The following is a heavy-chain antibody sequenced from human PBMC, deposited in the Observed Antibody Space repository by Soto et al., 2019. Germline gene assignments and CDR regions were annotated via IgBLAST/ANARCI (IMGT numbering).Heavy chain of an antibody. Sequence: PSETLSLTCTVSGGSISSYYWSWIRQPPGKGLEWIGYIYYSGSTNYNPSLKSRVTISVDTSKSQFSLKLSSVTAADTAVYYCARDRLVYCSGGSCYQTGWFDPWGEGTLVTVSS. V-gene: IGHV4-59*01. CDR2: IYYSGST. J-gene: IGHJ5*02. CDR1: GGSISSYY. D-gene: IGHD2-15*01. CDR3: ARDRLVYCSGGSCYQTGWFDP.